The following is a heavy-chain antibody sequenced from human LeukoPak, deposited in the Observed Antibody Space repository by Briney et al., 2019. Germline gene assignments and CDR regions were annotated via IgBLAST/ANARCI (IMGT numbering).Heavy chain of an antibody. CDR3: AKDRLVESYAFDI. V-gene: IGHV3-30*02. D-gene: IGHD2-2*01. J-gene: IGHJ3*02. CDR1: GFTFSSYG. Sequence: GGSLRLSCAASGFTFSSYGMHWVRQAPGKGLERVAFIRYDGSNKYYADSVKGRFTISRDNSKNTLYLQMNSLRAEDKAVYYCAKDRLVESYAFDIWGQGTMVTVSS. CDR2: IRYDGSNK.